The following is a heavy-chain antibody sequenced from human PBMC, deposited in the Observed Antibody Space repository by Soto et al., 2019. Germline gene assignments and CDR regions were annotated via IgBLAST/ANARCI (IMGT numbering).Heavy chain of an antibody. Sequence: GASVKVSCKASGYTFTSSAIHWVRQAPGQGLEWMGWINAGNGNIKHSQKFQHRVTITRDTSASTAYVELSSLRFEDKAVYYCARDGAVAGDSNFDYWGQGTLVPVSS. V-gene: IGHV1-3*01. J-gene: IGHJ4*02. CDR3: ARDGAVAGDSNFDY. CDR1: GYTFTSSA. CDR2: INAGNGNI. D-gene: IGHD6-19*01.